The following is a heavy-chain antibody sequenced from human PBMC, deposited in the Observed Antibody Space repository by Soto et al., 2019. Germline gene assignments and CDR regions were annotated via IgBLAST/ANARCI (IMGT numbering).Heavy chain of an antibody. J-gene: IGHJ4*02. CDR1: GGSISSGGYY. Sequence: SETLSLTCTVSGGSISSGGYYWSWIRQHPGKGLEWIGYIYYSGSTYYNPSLKSRVTISVDTSKNQFSLKLSSVTAADTAVYYCASSSAGTTSIDYWGQGTLVTVSS. D-gene: IGHD4-17*01. V-gene: IGHV4-31*03. CDR2: IYYSGST. CDR3: ASSSAGTTSIDY.